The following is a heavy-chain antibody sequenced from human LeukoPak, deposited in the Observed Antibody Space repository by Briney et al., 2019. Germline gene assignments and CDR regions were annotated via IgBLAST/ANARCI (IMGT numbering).Heavy chain of an antibody. CDR1: GFTFSSYG. CDR3: AKMGQYDAFDI. CDR2: IRYDGNNE. D-gene: IGHD4-11*01. Sequence: GGSLRLSCAASGFTFSSYGMHWVRQAPGKGLQGVAFIRYDGNNEYYADSVKGRFTVSRDNFKNTLYLQMNSLRPEDSAVFYCAKMGQYDAFDIWGQGTMVTVSS. V-gene: IGHV3-30*02. J-gene: IGHJ3*02.